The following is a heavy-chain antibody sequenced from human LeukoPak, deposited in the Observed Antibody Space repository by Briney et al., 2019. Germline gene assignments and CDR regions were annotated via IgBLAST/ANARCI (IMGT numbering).Heavy chain of an antibody. CDR1: GFTLDSHA. CDR2: FIESSGSA. J-gene: IGHJ4*02. CDR3: ARSPPKDIVVVPAATLYFDY. D-gene: IGHD2-2*01. Sequence: GGSLRLSCAASGFTLDSHAMSWVRQAPGKGLEWISTFIESSGSAHYADSVKGRFTISRDNSKNTLYLQMNSLRAEDTAVYYCARSPPKDIVVVPAATLYFDYWGQGTLVTVSS. V-gene: IGHV3-23*01.